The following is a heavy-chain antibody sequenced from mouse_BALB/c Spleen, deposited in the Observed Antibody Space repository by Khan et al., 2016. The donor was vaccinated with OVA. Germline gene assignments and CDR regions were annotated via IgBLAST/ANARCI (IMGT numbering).Heavy chain of an antibody. J-gene: IGHJ1*01. CDR2: IAPVDGNT. Sequence: VQLQQSGPELVKPGPSVKLSCTASGFNIKDTYMPWVKERPEQGLEWIGRIAPVDGNTKYDTKFQGKATITADTSSTRTYLQLSSLTTDETAVYYCAHPSDDPGSFDVWGAGTTVTVSA. V-gene: IGHV14-3*02. D-gene: IGHD6-1*01. CDR3: AHPSDDPGSFDV. CDR1: GFNIKDTY.